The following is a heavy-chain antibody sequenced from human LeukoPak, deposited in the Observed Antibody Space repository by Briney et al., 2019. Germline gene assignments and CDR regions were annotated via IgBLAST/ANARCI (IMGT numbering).Heavy chain of an antibody. CDR2: IISAGAT. J-gene: IGHJ4*02. Sequence: PGGSLRLSCAASGFTFSSYDMKWVRQAPGKGLEWVAYIISAGATFYPDSLKGRYIISRDNAKSSLSLQTSSLRAEDTAVYYCTRGLRTTILGGDYFWGQGTLVTVSS. D-gene: IGHD3-3*01. CDR1: GFTFSSYD. CDR3: TRGLRTTILGGDYF. V-gene: IGHV3-48*03.